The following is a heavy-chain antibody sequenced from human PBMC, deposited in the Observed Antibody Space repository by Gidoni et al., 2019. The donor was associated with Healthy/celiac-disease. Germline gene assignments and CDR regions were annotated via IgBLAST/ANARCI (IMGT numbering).Heavy chain of an antibody. J-gene: IGHJ4*02. CDR1: GGSISSSSSY. Sequence: QLQLQESGPGLVKPSETLSLTCPVSGGSISSSSSYWGWIRQPPGKGLEWIGSIYYSGSTYYNPSLKSRVTISVDTSKNQFSLKLSSVTAADTAVYYCARSPSQPAFIQLWFFDYWGQGTLVTVSS. CDR3: ARSPSQPAFIQLWFFDY. CDR2: IYYSGST. V-gene: IGHV4-39*01. D-gene: IGHD5-18*01.